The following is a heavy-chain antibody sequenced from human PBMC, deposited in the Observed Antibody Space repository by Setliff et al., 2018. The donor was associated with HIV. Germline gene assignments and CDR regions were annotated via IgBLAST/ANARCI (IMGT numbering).Heavy chain of an antibody. Sequence: SETLSLTCTVSGYSISSGYYWGWIRQPPGKGLEWIGSIDYSGRTYYNPSLKSRVTISVDTSKNQFSLKLTSVTAADTAVYYCARGHCSGTNCYGVDYYGMDVWGQGTTVTVSS. CDR2: IDYSGRT. D-gene: IGHD2-2*01. CDR1: GYSISSGYY. CDR3: ARGHCSGTNCYGVDYYGMDV. V-gene: IGHV4-38-2*02. J-gene: IGHJ6*02.